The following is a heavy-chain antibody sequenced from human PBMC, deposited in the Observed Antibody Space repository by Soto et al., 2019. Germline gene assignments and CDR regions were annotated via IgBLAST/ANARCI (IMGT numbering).Heavy chain of an antibody. CDR2: ISSSSSYI. V-gene: IGHV3-21*01. J-gene: IGHJ4*02. D-gene: IGHD2-2*01. CDR3: ARDSRYCSSTSCYGPYYFDY. CDR1: GFTFSSYS. Sequence: PGGSLRLSCAASGFTFSSYSMNWVRQDTGKGLEWVSSISSSSSYIYYADSVKGRFTISRDNAKNSLYLQMNSLRAEDTAVYYCARDSRYCSSTSCYGPYYFDYWGQGTLVTVS.